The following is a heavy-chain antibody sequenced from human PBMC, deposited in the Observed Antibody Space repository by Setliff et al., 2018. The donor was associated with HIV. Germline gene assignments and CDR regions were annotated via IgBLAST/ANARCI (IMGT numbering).Heavy chain of an antibody. J-gene: IGHJ4*02. CDR3: ARVGLSYRFDY. CDR1: GGSISNHY. D-gene: IGHD3-16*02. CDR2: IYHSGNT. V-gene: IGHV4-59*11. Sequence: PSETLSLTCTVSGGSISNHYWSWIRQPPGKGLEWIGYIYHSGNTNYNPSLKSRVTLSIATSKNQFSLKSSSVTAADTAVYYCARVGLSYRFDYWGQGTLVTVSS.